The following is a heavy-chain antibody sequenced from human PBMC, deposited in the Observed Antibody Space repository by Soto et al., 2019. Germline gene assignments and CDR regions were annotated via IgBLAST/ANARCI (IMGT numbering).Heavy chain of an antibody. CDR3: ARVTSSSSWNYYYYYGMDV. J-gene: IGHJ6*02. D-gene: IGHD6-13*01. CDR1: GGSISSYY. CDR2: IYYSGST. Sequence: PSETLSLTCTVSGGSISSYYWSWIRQPPGKGLEWIGYIYYSGSTNYNPSLKSRVTISVDTSKNQFSLKLSSVTAADTAVYYCARVTSSSSWNYYYYYGMDVWGQGTTVTVSS. V-gene: IGHV4-59*01.